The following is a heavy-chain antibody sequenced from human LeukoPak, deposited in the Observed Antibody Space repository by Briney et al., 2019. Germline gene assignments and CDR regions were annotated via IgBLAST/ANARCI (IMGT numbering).Heavy chain of an antibody. Sequence: PSETLSLTCAVYGGSFSGYYWSWIRQPPGKGLEGIGEINHSGSTNYNPSLKSRVTISVDTSKKQFSLKLSSVTAADTAVYYCARGPRGIPTVTTSLDYWGQGTLVTVSS. V-gene: IGHV4-34*01. CDR1: GGSFSGYY. CDR2: INHSGST. J-gene: IGHJ4*02. D-gene: IGHD4-11*01. CDR3: ARGPRGIPTVTTSLDY.